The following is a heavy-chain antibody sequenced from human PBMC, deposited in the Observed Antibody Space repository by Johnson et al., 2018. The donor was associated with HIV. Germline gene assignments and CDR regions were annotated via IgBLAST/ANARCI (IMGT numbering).Heavy chain of an antibody. J-gene: IGHJ3*02. Sequence: VQLVESGGGVVQPGGSLRLSCAASGFTFSSYWMSWVRQAPGKGLEWVANITQDGSEKYYVDSVKGRFTISRDNSKNSLYLQMNSLRAEDTAVYYCARAPQTYNWNYMMAFDMWGQGTMVTVSP. CDR3: ARAPQTYNWNYMMAFDM. V-gene: IGHV3-7*03. CDR2: ITQDGSEK. D-gene: IGHD1-7*01. CDR1: GFTFSSYW.